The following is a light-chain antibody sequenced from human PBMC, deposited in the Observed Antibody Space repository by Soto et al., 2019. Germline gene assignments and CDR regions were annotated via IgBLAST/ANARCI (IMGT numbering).Light chain of an antibody. J-gene: IGKJ1*01. Sequence: ILMPPSPAPLSASGEEGATLSCAARQGVSNNLAWYQQTPGQAPRLLIYGASPRATGIPARFSGSGSGTEFTLTISSMQSEDCAVYDCQQYNNWPRTFGQGTKVDI. CDR1: QGVSNN. CDR3: QQYNNWPRT. V-gene: IGKV3-15*01. CDR2: GAS.